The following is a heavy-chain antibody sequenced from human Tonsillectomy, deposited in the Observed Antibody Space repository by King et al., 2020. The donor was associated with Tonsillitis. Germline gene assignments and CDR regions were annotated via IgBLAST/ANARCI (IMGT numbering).Heavy chain of an antibody. CDR2: ISGSGGST. Sequence: VQLVESGGDLVQPGGSLRLSCAASGFTFSSYAMSWVRQAPGKGLEWVSTISGSGGSTYYADSVKGRFTXSRDNSENTXYLQMNSLRAEDTAVYYCAKGAPGXXVAGSGAFDYWGQGXLVTVSS. CDR3: AKGAPGXXVAGSGAFDY. CDR1: GFTFSSYA. J-gene: IGHJ4*02. D-gene: IGHD6-19*01. V-gene: IGHV3-23*04.